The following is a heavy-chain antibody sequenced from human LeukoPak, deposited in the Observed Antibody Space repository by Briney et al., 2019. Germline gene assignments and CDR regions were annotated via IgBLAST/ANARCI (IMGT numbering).Heavy chain of an antibody. Sequence: GGALRLSCAASGFTFSSHGMLWVRQAPGKGLEWGAIIRYDGRNKYYAESVKGRFTISRDNSKNTLDLQMSSLRVEDTAVYYCAKDRDKSYASGSCDYWGQGSLVTVSS. J-gene: IGHJ4*02. V-gene: IGHV3-30*02. CDR3: AKDRDKSYASGSCDY. D-gene: IGHD3-10*01. CDR1: GFTFSSHG. CDR2: IRYDGRNK.